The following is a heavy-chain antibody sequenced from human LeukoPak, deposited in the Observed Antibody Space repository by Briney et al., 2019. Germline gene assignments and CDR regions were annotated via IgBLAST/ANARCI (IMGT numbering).Heavy chain of an antibody. CDR3: ARHVVTLDTAMTDRGHYFDY. V-gene: IGHV4-39*01. J-gene: IGHJ4*02. CDR2: IYYSGGT. Sequence: SETLSLTCTVSGGSISSSSYYWGWIRQPPGKGLEWIGSIYYSGGTYYNPSLKSRVTISVNTSKNQFSLKLSSVTAADTAVYYCARHVVTLDTAMTDRGHYFDYWGQGTLVTVSS. CDR1: GGSISSSSYY. D-gene: IGHD5-18*01.